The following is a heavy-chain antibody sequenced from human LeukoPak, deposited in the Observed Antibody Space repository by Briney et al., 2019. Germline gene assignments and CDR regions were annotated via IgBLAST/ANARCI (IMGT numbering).Heavy chain of an antibody. Sequence: PGGSLRLSCAASGFTFGTYAMNWVRQAPGKGLEWVSGISDGGVNTYYVDSVKGRFTISRDNSKNTVYLQMNSLRSEDSAVYYCAKVYSPTLHYWYAMHVWGKGTSVTVSS. J-gene: IGHJ6*04. CDR2: ISDGGVNT. CDR1: GFTFGTYA. V-gene: IGHV3-23*01. D-gene: IGHD2-8*01. CDR3: AKVYSPTLHYWYAMHV.